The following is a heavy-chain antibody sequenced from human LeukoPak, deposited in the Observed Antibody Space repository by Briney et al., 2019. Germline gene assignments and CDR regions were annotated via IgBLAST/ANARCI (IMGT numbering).Heavy chain of an antibody. CDR1: GLTFDDYA. CDR2: ISWNSGSI. J-gene: IGHJ4*02. V-gene: IGHV3-9*01. D-gene: IGHD5-24*01. CDR3: AKDMGEEMATPDY. Sequence: PGGSLRLSCAASGLTFDDYAMHWVRQAPGKGLEWVSGISWNSGSIAYADSVKGRFTISRDNAKNSLYLQMNSLRPEDTALYYCAKDMGEEMATPDYWGQGTLVTVSS.